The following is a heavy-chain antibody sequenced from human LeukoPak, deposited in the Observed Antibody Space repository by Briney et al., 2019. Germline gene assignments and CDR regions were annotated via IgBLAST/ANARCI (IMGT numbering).Heavy chain of an antibody. D-gene: IGHD3-22*01. J-gene: IGHJ4*02. V-gene: IGHV4-30-4*08. CDR3: ARGLPDYYDSSGYDY. Sequence: SQTLSLTCTVSGGSISSGDYYWSWIRQPPGKGLESIGYIYYSGSTYYNPSLKSRVTISVDTSKNQFSLKLSSVTAADTAVYYCARGLPDYYDSSGYDYWGQGTLVTVSS. CDR1: GGSISSGDYY. CDR2: IYYSGST.